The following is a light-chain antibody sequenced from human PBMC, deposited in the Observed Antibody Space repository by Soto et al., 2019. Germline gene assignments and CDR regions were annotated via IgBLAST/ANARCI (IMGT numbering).Light chain of an antibody. V-gene: IGKV3-15*01. J-gene: IGKJ1*01. Sequence: EIVMTQSPATLSVSPGERATLSCRASQSVSSDLAWYQQKRGQAPRLLIYGASTRATGIPARFSGSGSGTEYTLTITSLQSEDFAVYFCQQYKSWWTFGQGTKVAIK. CDR2: GAS. CDR1: QSVSSD. CDR3: QQYKSWWT.